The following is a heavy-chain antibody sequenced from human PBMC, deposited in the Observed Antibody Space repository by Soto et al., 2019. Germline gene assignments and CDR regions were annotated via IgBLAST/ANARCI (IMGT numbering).Heavy chain of an antibody. CDR3: AREGTTVDSYYYYGLDV. V-gene: IGHV4-59*01. CDR1: GGSISSYY. Sequence: QVQLQESGPGLVKPSETLSLTCTVSGGSISSYYWSWIRQPPGKGLEGIGYIYHSGSTNYNSSLKSRVTISVDTSKNQCSLRLSSVIAADTAVYYCAREGTTVDSYYYYGLDVWGQGTTVTVSS. J-gene: IGHJ6*02. D-gene: IGHD1-1*01. CDR2: IYHSGST.